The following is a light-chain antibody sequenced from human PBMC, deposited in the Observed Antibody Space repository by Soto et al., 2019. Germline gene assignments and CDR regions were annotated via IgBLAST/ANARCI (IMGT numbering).Light chain of an antibody. Sequence: DIQMTQSPSFVSASVGDRVTITCRASQAVSTWLAWYQQKPGDAPKLLIYAASTLQSGVPSRFSGSGSGTDFTLTIRSLQPEDFATYYCQHYYNYPHSFGQGTKVDIK. V-gene: IGKV1-12*01. CDR3: QHYYNYPHS. CDR1: QAVSTW. J-gene: IGKJ2*01. CDR2: AAS.